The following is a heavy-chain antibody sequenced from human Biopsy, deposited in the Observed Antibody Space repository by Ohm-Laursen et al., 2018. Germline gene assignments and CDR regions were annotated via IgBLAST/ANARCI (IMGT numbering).Heavy chain of an antibody. CDR3: ARHPTGFWFDP. V-gene: IGHV4-39*01. Sequence: SDTLSLTWTVSGGSVSSNVAYWAWIRQPPGKGLESIGSIFYSGITYYNPSLQSRVTISVDTSKNQSSLNLSSVTAADTAVYYCARHPTGFWFDPWGQGTLVIVSS. CDR1: GGSVSSNVAY. CDR2: IFYSGIT. J-gene: IGHJ5*02.